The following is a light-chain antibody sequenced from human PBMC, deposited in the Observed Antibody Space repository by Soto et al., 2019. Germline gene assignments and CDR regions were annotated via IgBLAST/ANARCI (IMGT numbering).Light chain of an antibody. Sequence: DIVMTQTPLSSPVTLGQPASISCRSSQSLVHGAGNTYLSWLQQRPGQPPRLLIYKISKRSSGVPDRFSGSGAGTEFTLKISKVEAEDVGVYYCMQATQFPGTFGQGTRLEIK. CDR1: QSLVHGAGNTY. CDR2: KIS. V-gene: IGKV2-24*01. J-gene: IGKJ2*01. CDR3: MQATQFPGT.